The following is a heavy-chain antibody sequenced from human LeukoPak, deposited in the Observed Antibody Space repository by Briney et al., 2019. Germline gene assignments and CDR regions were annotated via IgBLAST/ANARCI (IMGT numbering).Heavy chain of an antibody. CDR2: ISSSGSTI. J-gene: IGHJ4*02. D-gene: IGHD5-18*01. Sequence: GGALGLCGAAGGFTFSDYYMSWIRQAPGKGLEWVSYISSSGSTIYYADSVKGRFTISRDNAKNSLYLQMNSLRAEDTAVYYCAREDKVDTAMEFYFDYWGQGTLVTVSS. CDR3: AREDKVDTAMEFYFDY. CDR1: GFTFSDYY. V-gene: IGHV3-11*04.